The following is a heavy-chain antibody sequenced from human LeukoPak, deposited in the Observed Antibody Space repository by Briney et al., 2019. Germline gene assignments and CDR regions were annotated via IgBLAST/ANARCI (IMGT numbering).Heavy chain of an antibody. CDR1: GVSISSYY. J-gene: IGHJ3*01. V-gene: IGHV4-59*13. D-gene: IGHD1-26*01. CDR3: ARVRIGETSYDASDV. CDR2: IYSTGST. Sequence: SETLSLTCTVSGVSISSYYWTWIREPPGKGLGWIGDIYSTGSTNYNPYLKRRVIISVDTSKNQFSLKLSSVTAADTAVYFCARVRIGETSYDASDVWGLGTMVTVSS.